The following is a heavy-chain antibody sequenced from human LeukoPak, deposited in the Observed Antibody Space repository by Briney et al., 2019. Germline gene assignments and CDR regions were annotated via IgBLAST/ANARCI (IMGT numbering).Heavy chain of an antibody. D-gene: IGHD5-18*01. V-gene: IGHV3-21*01. CDR1: GFTFSSYS. J-gene: IGHJ4*02. CDR2: ISSSSSYI. Sequence: SGGSLRLSCAASGFTFSSYSMNWVRQAPGKGLEWVSSISSSSSYIYYADSVKGRFTISRDNAKNSLYLQMNSLRAEDTAVYYCARDRRGLGEVQLWLSGDYFDYWGQETLVTVSS. CDR3: ARDRRGLGEVQLWLSGDYFDY.